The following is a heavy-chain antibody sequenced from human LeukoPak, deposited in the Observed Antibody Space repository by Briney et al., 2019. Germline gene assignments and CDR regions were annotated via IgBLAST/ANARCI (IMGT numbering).Heavy chain of an antibody. CDR3: ATTGDQYSYVTRVAFDI. D-gene: IGHD5-18*01. CDR1: GYTLTELS. J-gene: IGHJ3*02. Sequence: ASVKVSCKVSGYTLTELSMHWVRQAPGKGLEWMGGFDPEDGETIYAQKFQGRVTMTEDTSTDTAYMELSSLRSEDTAVYYCATTGDQYSYVTRVAFDIWGQGTMVTVSS. CDR2: FDPEDGET. V-gene: IGHV1-24*01.